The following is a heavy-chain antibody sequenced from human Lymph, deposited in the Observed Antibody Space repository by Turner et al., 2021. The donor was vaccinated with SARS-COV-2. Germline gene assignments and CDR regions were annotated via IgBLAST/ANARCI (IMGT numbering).Heavy chain of an antibody. CDR2: IWYDGSNK. Sequence: QVQLVESGGGLVQPGRSLRLSCAASGFTFSGYGLHWVRQAPGEGLECVAVIWYDGSNKYYADSVKGRFTISRDNSKNTLYIQMNSLRAEDTAVYYCARDLRFGELPAANHWGQGTLVTVSS. V-gene: IGHV3-33*01. CDR1: GFTFSGYG. J-gene: IGHJ4*02. D-gene: IGHD3-10*01. CDR3: ARDLRFGELPAANH.